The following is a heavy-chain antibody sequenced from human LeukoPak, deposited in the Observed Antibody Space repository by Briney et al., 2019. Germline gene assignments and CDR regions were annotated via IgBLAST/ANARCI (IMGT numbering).Heavy chain of an antibody. D-gene: IGHD3-16*01. Sequence: GGSLRLSCRASGFIFDDYTMHWVRHVPGKGLEWVCLVNWNGFSTNYADSVEGRFTISRDNSKNSLYLQMNSLRTEDTALYYCVKDDYGPFDYWGQGTLVTVSS. J-gene: IGHJ4*02. CDR2: VNWNGFST. CDR3: VKDDYGPFDY. CDR1: GFIFDDYT. V-gene: IGHV3-43*01.